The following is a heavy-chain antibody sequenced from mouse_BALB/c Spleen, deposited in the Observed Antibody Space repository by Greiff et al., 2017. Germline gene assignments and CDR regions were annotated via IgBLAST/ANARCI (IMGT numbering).Heavy chain of an antibody. CDR2: IYPGDGDT. CDR1: GYAFSSSW. D-gene: IGHD1-1*01. V-gene: IGHV1-82*01. CDR3: AKGDYYGSHWYFDV. Sequence: VKLQESGPELVKPGASVKISCKASGYAFSSSWMNWVKQRPGQGLEWIGRIYPGDGDTNYNGKFKGKATLTADKSSSTAYMQLSSLTSVDSAVYFCAKGDYYGSHWYFDVWGAGTTVTVSS. J-gene: IGHJ1*01.